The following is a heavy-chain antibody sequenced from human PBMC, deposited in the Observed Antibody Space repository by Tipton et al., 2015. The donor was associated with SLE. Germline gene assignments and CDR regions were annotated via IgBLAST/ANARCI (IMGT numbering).Heavy chain of an antibody. J-gene: IGHJ3*02. CDR3: ARVSGAFDI. CDR2: IYYSGST. Sequence: TLYLTCAVSGGSISTNNWWSWIRQPPGKGLEWIGYIYYSGSTNYNPSLKSRVTISVDTSKNQFSLKLSSVTAADTAVYYCARVSGAFDIWGQGTMVTVSS. CDR1: GGSISTNN. V-gene: IGHV4-59*01.